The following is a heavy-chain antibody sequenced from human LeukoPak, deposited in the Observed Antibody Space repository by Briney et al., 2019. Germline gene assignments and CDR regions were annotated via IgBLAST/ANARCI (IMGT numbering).Heavy chain of an antibody. V-gene: IGHV4-61*02. CDR1: GGSISSGSYY. D-gene: IGHD3-16*02. CDR3: ARGYLGMGELSFRSDY. CDR2: IYSSGST. Sequence: SQTLSLTCTASGGSISSGSYYWSWIRQPAGKGLEWIGRIYSSGSTNYNPSLKSRVTISVDTSKNQFSLKLSSVTAADTAVYYCARGYLGMGELSFRSDYWGQGTLVTVSS. J-gene: IGHJ4*02.